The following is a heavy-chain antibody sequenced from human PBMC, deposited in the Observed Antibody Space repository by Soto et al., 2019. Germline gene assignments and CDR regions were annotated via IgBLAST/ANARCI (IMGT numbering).Heavy chain of an antibody. CDR1: GYAFTTYG. CDR3: ARGRYGDY. Sequence: QVHLVQSGAEVKKPGASVKVSCKGSGYAFTTYGITWVRQAPGQGLEWMGWISAHNGNTNYSQKLQGRVTVTRDTSTSTAYIALRSLRSNDTAVYYCARGRYGDYWGQGALVPVSS. V-gene: IGHV1-18*01. D-gene: IGHD1-1*01. J-gene: IGHJ4*02. CDR2: ISAHNGNT.